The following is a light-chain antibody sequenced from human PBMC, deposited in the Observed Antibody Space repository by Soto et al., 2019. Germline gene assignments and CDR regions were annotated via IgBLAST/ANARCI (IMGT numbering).Light chain of an antibody. V-gene: IGLV2-14*01. J-gene: IGLJ2*01. Sequence: SALTQPASVSGSPGQSITISCTGTSSDVGGYKYVSWYQQHPGKAPKVMIYEVSNRPSGVSNRFSGSKSGNTASLTISGLQAEDEADYYCSSYTSSSTVVFGGGTKLTVL. CDR2: EVS. CDR3: SSYTSSSTVV. CDR1: SSDVGGYKY.